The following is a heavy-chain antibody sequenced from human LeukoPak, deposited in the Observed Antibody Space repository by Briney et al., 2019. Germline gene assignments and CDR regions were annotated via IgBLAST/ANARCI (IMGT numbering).Heavy chain of an antibody. CDR3: ARGAPTIFNP. D-gene: IGHD3-3*01. CDR2: IYYSGST. Sequence: PSETLSLTCTVSGGSISSYYWSWIRQPPGKGPEWIGYIYYSGSTNYNPSLKSRVTISVDTSKNQFSLKLSSVTAADTAVYYCARGAPTIFNPWGQGTLVTVSS. J-gene: IGHJ5*02. V-gene: IGHV4-59*01. CDR1: GGSISSYY.